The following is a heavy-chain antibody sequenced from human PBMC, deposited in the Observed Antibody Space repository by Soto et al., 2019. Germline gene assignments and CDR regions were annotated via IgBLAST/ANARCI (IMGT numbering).Heavy chain of an antibody. D-gene: IGHD2-8*01. CDR2: ISGSGGSA. CDR1: GFTFTNYT. CDR3: VKEGNGGNF. Sequence: LRLSCAASGFTFTNYTMNWVRQAPGKGLECVSVISGSGGSAYYADSVKGRFTISRDNSKNTLYLQMNSLRAEDTAVYYCVKEGNGGNFWGRGTMVTVSS. J-gene: IGHJ3*01. V-gene: IGHV3-23*01.